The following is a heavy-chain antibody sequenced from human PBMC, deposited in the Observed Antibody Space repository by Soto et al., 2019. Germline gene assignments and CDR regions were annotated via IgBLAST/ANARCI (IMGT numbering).Heavy chain of an antibody. J-gene: IGHJ4*02. Sequence: ASVKVSCKASGYTFSSYYMHWVRQAPGQGLEWMGVINPSGDSTSYAQKFQGRVTITRDTSTSTLFMELSSLRSEDTAVYFCARDWEFGYWGQGCLVTVSS. CDR1: GYTFSSYY. D-gene: IGHD1-26*01. V-gene: IGHV1-46*01. CDR3: ARDWEFGY. CDR2: INPSGDST.